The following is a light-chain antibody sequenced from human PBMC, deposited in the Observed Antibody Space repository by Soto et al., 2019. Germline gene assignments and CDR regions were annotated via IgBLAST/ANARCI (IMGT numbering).Light chain of an antibody. V-gene: IGLV2-8*01. Sequence: QSVLTQPPSASGSPGQSVTISCTGTSSDVGAYNYVSWYQQHPGKAPKLMIYEVSQRPSGVPDRFSGSKSGYTASLTVSGLQAEDEADYYCSSYAGSNKLVFGGGTKLTVL. CDR2: EVS. CDR1: SSDVGAYNY. J-gene: IGLJ2*01. CDR3: SSYAGSNKLV.